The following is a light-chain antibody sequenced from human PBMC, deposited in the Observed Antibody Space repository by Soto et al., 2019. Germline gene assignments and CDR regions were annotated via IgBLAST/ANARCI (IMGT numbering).Light chain of an antibody. CDR1: QGISSF. CDR2: AAS. CDR3: RQHDSYPIT. J-gene: IGKJ5*01. V-gene: IGKV1-9*01. Sequence: DIQLTQSPFFLSASLGDRVTITCRASQGISSFLVWYQQKAGKAPKSLIYAASTLQSGVPSRFSGSGSGTEFTLTISSLQPDDSATYYCRQHDSYPITFGQGTRLEI.